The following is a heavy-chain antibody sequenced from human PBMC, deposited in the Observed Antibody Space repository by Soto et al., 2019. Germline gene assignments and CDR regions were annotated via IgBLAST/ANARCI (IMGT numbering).Heavy chain of an antibody. CDR1: GFTLSSYG. Sequence: GGSLRLSCAASGFTLSSYGMHCPRQAPGKGLEWVAVISYDGSNKYYADSVNGRFTISRDNSKNTLYLQMNSLRAEDTAVYYCAKDGEANSGYYYYGMEVWGQGTTVTVSS. J-gene: IGHJ6*02. D-gene: IGHD7-27*01. CDR2: ISYDGSNK. V-gene: IGHV3-30*18. CDR3: AKDGEANSGYYYYGMEV.